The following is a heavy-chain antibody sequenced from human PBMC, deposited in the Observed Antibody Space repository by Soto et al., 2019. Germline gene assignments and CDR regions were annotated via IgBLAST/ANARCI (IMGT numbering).Heavy chain of an antibody. CDR1: GYTFRELS. CDR2: IIPLFGTA. CDR3: AREGYGDYGKPFDY. Sequence: ASVKVSCKVSGYTFRELSMHWVRQAPGQGLEWMGGIIPLFGTANHAQKFQGRVTITADESTSTACMQLSSLRSDDTAVYYCAREGYGDYGKPFDYWGQGTLVTVSS. V-gene: IGHV1-69*13. D-gene: IGHD4-17*01. J-gene: IGHJ4*02.